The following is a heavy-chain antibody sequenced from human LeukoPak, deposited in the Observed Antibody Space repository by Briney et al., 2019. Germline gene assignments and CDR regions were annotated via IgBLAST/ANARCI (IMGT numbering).Heavy chain of an antibody. D-gene: IGHD1-26*01. J-gene: IGHJ3*02. V-gene: IGHV1-69*04. CDR2: IIPILGIA. CDR1: GGTFSSYT. Sequence: SVKVSCKASGGTFSSYTISWVRQAPGQGLEWMGRIIPILGIANYAQKFQGRVTITADKSTSTAYMELSSLSSEDTAVYYCARDRSGSYPHDAFDIWGQGTMVTVST. CDR3: ARDRSGSYPHDAFDI.